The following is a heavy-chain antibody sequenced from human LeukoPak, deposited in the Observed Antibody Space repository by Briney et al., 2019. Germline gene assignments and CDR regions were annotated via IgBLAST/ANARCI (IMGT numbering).Heavy chain of an antibody. CDR3: ARTFLVSFDS. Sequence: GGSLRLSCAASGFTFSNFPMHWVRQAPGKGLEWLSYISISGTTIDYADSVKGRFTISRDNAMNSLYLQLNSLRAEDTAVYYCARTFLVSFDSWGQGTLVTVSS. V-gene: IGHV3-48*03. D-gene: IGHD2/OR15-2a*01. CDR1: GFTFSNFP. J-gene: IGHJ4*02. CDR2: ISISGTTI.